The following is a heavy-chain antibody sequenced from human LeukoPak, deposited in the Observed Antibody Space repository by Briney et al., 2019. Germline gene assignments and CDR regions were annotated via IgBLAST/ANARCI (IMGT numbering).Heavy chain of an antibody. CDR2: IYHSGST. CDR1: GNSLSRSYY. Sequence: SETPSLTCAVSGNSLSRSYYWGWIRQPPGKGLEWVGNIYHSGSTYYNPSLKSRVAISVDTSRNQFSLRLNSVTTADTAVYYCARDWDGFDIWGQGTVVTVSS. V-gene: IGHV4-38-2*02. CDR3: ARDWDGFDI. J-gene: IGHJ3*02.